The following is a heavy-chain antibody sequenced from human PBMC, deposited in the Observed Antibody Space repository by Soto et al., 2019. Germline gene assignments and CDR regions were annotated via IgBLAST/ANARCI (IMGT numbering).Heavy chain of an antibody. D-gene: IGHD5-18*01. CDR2: ISYDGSNK. V-gene: IGHV3-30-3*01. J-gene: IGHJ4*02. Sequence: QPGGSLRLSCAASGFTFSSYAMHWVRQAPGKGLEWVAVISYDGSNKYYADSVKGRFTISRDNSKNTLYLQMNSLRAEDTAVYYCARSIPSGYSYGPFDYWGQGTQVTVSS. CDR1: GFTFSSYA. CDR3: ARSIPSGYSYGPFDY.